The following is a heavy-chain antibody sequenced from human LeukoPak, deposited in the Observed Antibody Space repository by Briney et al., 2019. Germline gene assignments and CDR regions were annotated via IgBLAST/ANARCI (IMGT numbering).Heavy chain of an antibody. CDR3: ARDRPSYDILTGYLPPIDY. D-gene: IGHD3-9*01. CDR2: ISAYNGNT. V-gene: IGHV1-18*01. J-gene: IGHJ4*02. CDR1: GYTFTSYG. Sequence: GASVKVSCKASGYTFTSYGISWVRQAPGQGLEWMGWISAYNGNTNYAQKLQGRVTMTTDTSTSTAYMELRSLRSDDTAVYYCARDRPSYDILTGYLPPIDYWGQGTLVTVSS.